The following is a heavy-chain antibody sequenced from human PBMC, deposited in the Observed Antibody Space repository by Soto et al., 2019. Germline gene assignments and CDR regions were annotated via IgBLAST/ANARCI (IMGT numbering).Heavy chain of an antibody. D-gene: IGHD5-18*01. V-gene: IGHV3-21*01. CDR3: ARDQPGYSYGYGLGY. CDR1: GVTFSSYS. CDR2: ISSSSSYI. J-gene: IGHJ4*02. Sequence: EVQLVESGGGLVKPGGSLRLSCAASGVTFSSYSMNWVRQAPGKGLEWVLSISSSSSYIYYADSVKGRFTIYRDNAKISMYLHMNSLRAEDTAVYYCARDQPGYSYGYGLGYWGQGTLVTVSS.